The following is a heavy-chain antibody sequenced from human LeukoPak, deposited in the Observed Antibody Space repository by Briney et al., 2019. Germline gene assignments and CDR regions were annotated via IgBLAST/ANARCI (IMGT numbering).Heavy chain of an antibody. CDR3: ARVYYGSGSYYNEDY. CDR2: ISSSSNTI. Sequence: PGGSLRLSCSASGFSFSSYYMNWVRQAPGKGLEWVSYISSSSNTIYYADSVKGRFTISRDNAKDSLYLQMNSLRAEDTAVYYCARVYYGSGSYYNEDYWGQGTLVTVSS. D-gene: IGHD3-10*01. J-gene: IGHJ4*02. CDR1: GFSFSSYY. V-gene: IGHV3-48*04.